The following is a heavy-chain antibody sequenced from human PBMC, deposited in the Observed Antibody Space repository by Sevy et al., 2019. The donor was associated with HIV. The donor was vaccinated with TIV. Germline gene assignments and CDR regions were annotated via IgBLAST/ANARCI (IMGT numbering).Heavy chain of an antibody. J-gene: IGHJ3*02. CDR2: FDPEDGET. CDR3: ATDTAREGSRKDAFDI. CDR1: GYTLTELS. D-gene: IGHD1-26*01. V-gene: IGHV1-24*01. Sequence: ASVKVSCKVSGYTLTELSMHWVRQAPGKGLEWMGGFDPEDGETIYAQKFQGRVTMTEDTSTDTAYMELSSLRSEDTAVYYCATDTAREGSRKDAFDIWGQGTMVTVSS.